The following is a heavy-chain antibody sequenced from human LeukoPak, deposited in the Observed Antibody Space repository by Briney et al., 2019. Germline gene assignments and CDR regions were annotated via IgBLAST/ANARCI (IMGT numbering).Heavy chain of an antibody. Sequence: AAVKVSCKASGGTFSSYAISWVRQAPGQGLEWMGRIIPILGIANYAQKFQGRVTITADKSTSTAYMELSSLRSEDTAVYYCAVGATFPLPLDYWGQGTLVTVSS. J-gene: IGHJ4*02. CDR3: AVGATFPLPLDY. CDR2: IIPILGIA. CDR1: GGTFSSYA. D-gene: IGHD1-26*01. V-gene: IGHV1-69*04.